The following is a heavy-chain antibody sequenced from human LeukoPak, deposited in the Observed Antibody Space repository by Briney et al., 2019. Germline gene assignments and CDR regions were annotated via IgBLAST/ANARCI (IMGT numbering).Heavy chain of an antibody. D-gene: IGHD1-7*01. V-gene: IGHV3-30*18. CDR1: GFTFSSYG. CDR2: ISYDGSNK. CDR3: AKDQNYYFDY. Sequence: PGGSLRLSCAASGFTFSSYGMHWVRQAPGKGLEWVAVISYDGSNKYYADSVKGRFTISRDNSKNTLYLQTNSLRAEDTAVYYCAKDQNYYFDYWGQGTLVTVSS. J-gene: IGHJ4*02.